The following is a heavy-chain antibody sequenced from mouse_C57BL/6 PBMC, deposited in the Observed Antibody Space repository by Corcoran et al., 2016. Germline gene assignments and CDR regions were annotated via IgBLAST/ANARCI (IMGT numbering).Heavy chain of an antibody. J-gene: IGHJ2*01. Sequence: EVQLQQSGAELVTPGASVNLSCTASGFYLNDYYKPWVKQRTEQGPEWLGRIDPEDGETKYAPKFQGKATITADTSSNTAYLQLSSLTSEDTAVYYCAPITTVVAGFDYWGQGTTLTVSS. V-gene: IGHV14-2*01. CDR1: GFYLNDYY. CDR3: APITTVVAGFDY. D-gene: IGHD1-1*01. CDR2: IDPEDGET.